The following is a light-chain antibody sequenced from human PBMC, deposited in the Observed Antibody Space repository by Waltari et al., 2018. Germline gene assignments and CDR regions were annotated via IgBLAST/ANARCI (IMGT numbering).Light chain of an antibody. V-gene: IGLV2-23*01. Sequence: QSALTQPASVSGSPGQSISISCIGTSRDVGPYNLVSWYQHHPGKAPNLIVFEASKRPSGVPNRFSGSKAANTASLKISGLQADDEADYYCSSYAGSGSWVFGGGTKVTVI. CDR3: SSYAGSGSWV. J-gene: IGLJ3*02. CDR2: EAS. CDR1: SRDVGPYNL.